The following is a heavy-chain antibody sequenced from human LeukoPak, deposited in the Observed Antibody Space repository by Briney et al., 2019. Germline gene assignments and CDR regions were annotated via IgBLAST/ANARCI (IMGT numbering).Heavy chain of an antibody. CDR1: GGSIGSGDYY. Sequence: SQTLSLTCTVSGGSIGSGDYYWSWIRQPPGKGLEWIGYIYYSGSTYYTPSLRGRVTISVDTSKNQFSLNLNSVTAADTAVYYCARGYSLDYWGQGTLVTVSS. CDR3: ARGYSLDY. V-gene: IGHV4-30-4*01. D-gene: IGHD5-18*01. CDR2: IYYSGST. J-gene: IGHJ4*02.